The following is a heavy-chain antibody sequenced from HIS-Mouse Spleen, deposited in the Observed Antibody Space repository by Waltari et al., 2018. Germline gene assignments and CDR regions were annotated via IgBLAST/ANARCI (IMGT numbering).Heavy chain of an antibody. CDR2: IYYSGST. CDR3: AREIPYSSSWYDWYFDL. D-gene: IGHD6-13*01. V-gene: IGHV4-39*07. J-gene: IGHJ2*01. CDR1: GGSISSSSYY. Sequence: QLQLQESGPGLVKPSETLSLTCTVPGGSISSSSYYWGWIRQPRGKGLEWIGSIYYSGSTYYNPSLKSRVTISVDTSKNQFSLKLSSVTAADTAVYYCAREIPYSSSWYDWYFDLWGRGTLVTVSS.